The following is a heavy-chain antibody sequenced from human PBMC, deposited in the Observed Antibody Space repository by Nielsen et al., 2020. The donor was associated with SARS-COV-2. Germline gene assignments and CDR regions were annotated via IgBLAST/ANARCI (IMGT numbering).Heavy chain of an antibody. J-gene: IGHJ3*02. D-gene: IGHD3-22*01. CDR2: VYHSGAT. V-gene: IGHV4-4*02. Sequence: WVRQPPGKGLEWIGEVYHSGATNYNPSLKSRVTISVDTSKNQFSLKLSSVTAADTAVYYCARYLRDWASTMIVVVEAFDIWGQGTMVTVSS. CDR3: ARYLRDWASTMIVVVEAFDI.